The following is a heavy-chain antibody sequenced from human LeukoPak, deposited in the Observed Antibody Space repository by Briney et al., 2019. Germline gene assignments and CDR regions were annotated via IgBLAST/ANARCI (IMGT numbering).Heavy chain of an antibody. V-gene: IGHV3-74*01. CDR1: GFTFSSYV. CDR3: ARDWVYKIDY. D-gene: IGHD5-24*01. Sequence: GGSLRLSCAASGFTFSSYVMHWVRRTPGKGLVWVSRISHDGIISYADSVKGRFTISRDNAKNTLTLQMNSLRVEDTAVYFCARDWVYKIDYWGRGTLVTVSS. CDR2: ISHDGII. J-gene: IGHJ4*02.